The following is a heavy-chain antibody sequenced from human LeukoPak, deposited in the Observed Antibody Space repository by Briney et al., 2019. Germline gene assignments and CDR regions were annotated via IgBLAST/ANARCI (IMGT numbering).Heavy chain of an antibody. J-gene: IGHJ4*02. CDR3: ARGMITFGGVIVHYYFDY. CDR2: IIPISGTA. D-gene: IGHD3-16*02. V-gene: IGHV1-69*01. CDR1: GGTFSSYA. Sequence: SVKVSCKASGGTFSSYAISWVRQAPGQGLEWMGGIIPISGTANYAQKFQGRVTITADESTSTAYMELSSLRSEDTAVYYCARGMITFGGVIVHYYFDYWGQGTLATVSS.